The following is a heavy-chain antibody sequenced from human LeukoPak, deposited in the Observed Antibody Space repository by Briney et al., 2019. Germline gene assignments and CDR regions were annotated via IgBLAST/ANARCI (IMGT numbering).Heavy chain of an antibody. Sequence: ASVKVSCKASGYTFTGYYMHWVRQAPGEGLEWMGIINPRGGSTTYAQKFQGRVTMTRDMSTSTVYMELSSLRSEDTAVYYCARVAAEVVGVPGPIGFGWLRRDYYYMDVWGKGTTVTVSS. J-gene: IGHJ6*03. CDR3: ARVAAEVVGVPGPIGFGWLRRDYYYMDV. CDR1: GYTFTGYY. V-gene: IGHV1-46*01. CDR2: INPRGGST. D-gene: IGHD2-2*02.